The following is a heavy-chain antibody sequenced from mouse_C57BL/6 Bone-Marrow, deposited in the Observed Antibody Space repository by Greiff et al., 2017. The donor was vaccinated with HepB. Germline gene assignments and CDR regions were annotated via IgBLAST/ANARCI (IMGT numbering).Heavy chain of an antibody. CDR2: IWSGGST. CDR1: GFSLTSYG. J-gene: IGHJ4*01. Sequence: VQLVESGPGLVQPSQSLSITCTVSGFSLTSYGVHWVRQSPGKGLEWLGVIWSGGSTDYNAAFISRLSISKDNSKSQVFFKMNSLQADDTAIYYCARRDDYDVDPRAMDYWGQGTSVTVSS. D-gene: IGHD2-4*01. V-gene: IGHV2-2*01. CDR3: ARRDDYDVDPRAMDY.